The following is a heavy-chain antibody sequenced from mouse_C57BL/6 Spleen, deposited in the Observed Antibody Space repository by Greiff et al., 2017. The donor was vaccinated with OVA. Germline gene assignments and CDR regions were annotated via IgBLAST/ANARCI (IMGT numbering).Heavy chain of an antibody. CDR3: ARSGKTAQADY. Sequence: QVHVKQPGAELVMPGASVKLSCKASGYTFTSYWMHWVKQRPGQGLEWIGEIDPSDSYTNYNQKFKGKSTLTVDKSSSTAYMQLSSLTSEDSAVYYCARSGKTAQADYWGQGTTLTVSS. J-gene: IGHJ2*01. D-gene: IGHD3-2*02. V-gene: IGHV1-69*01. CDR1: GYTFTSYW. CDR2: IDPSDSYT.